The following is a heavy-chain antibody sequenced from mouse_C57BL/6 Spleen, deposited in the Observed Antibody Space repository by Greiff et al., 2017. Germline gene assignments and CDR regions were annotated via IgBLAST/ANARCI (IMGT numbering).Heavy chain of an antibody. CDR3: AFTPSEAWFAY. CDR1: GYTFTDYN. Sequence: VQLQQSEPELVKPGASVKMSCKASGYTFTDYNMHWVKQSHGKSLEWIGYINPNNGGTSYNQKFKGKATLTVNKSSSTAYMELRSLTSEDSAVYYCAFTPSEAWFAYWGQGTLVTVSA. D-gene: IGHD2-10*02. V-gene: IGHV1-22*01. J-gene: IGHJ3*01. CDR2: INPNNGGT.